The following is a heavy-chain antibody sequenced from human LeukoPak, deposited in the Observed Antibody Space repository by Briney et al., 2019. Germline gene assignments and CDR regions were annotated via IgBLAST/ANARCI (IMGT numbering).Heavy chain of an antibody. V-gene: IGHV4-38-2*02. CDR2: VFHNGST. J-gene: IGHJ4*01. D-gene: IGHD3-22*01. CDR1: GYSITSGFY. CDR3: ARDPGYYDTSGYPAYFDY. Sequence: PSETLSLTCSVSGYSITSGFYWGWIRQPPGKGLEWIGTVFHNGSTYYNPSLKSRVTVSVDTSKNQFSLKLYSVTAADTAVYYCARDPGYYDTSGYPAYFDYWGQGTLVTVSP.